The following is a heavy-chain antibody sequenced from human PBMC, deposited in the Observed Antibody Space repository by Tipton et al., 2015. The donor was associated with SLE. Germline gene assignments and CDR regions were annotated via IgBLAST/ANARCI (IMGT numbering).Heavy chain of an antibody. Sequence: SGFTYSWYAMHGVHQAPGKGLEWVAFIRADGSNKDYADSVKGRFTITRDNSRNTLYLQVNRLRVEDTAVYYCAGGTGAYFDHWGQGNLVTASS. CDR3: AGGTGAYFDH. J-gene: IGHJ4*02. V-gene: IGHV3-30*02. D-gene: IGHD3-16*01. CDR2: IRADGSNK. CDR1: GFTYSWYA.